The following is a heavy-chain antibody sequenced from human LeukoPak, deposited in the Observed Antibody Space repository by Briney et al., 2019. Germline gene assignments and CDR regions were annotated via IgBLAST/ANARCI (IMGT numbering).Heavy chain of an antibody. J-gene: IGHJ3*02. V-gene: IGHV3-48*01. CDR3: VRVGTSFDI. Sequence: PGGSLRLSCAASGFTFKFYSMNWVRQAPGKGLEWVSYISTNTTTIYYADSVNGRFTLSRYNAKKSLYLQMNSLRVEYTAVYYCVRVGTSFDIWGQGTMVTVSS. D-gene: IGHD1-7*01. CDR1: GFTFKFYS. CDR2: ISTNTTTI.